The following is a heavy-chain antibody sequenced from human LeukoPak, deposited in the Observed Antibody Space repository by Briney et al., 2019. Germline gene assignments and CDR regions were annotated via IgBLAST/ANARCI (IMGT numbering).Heavy chain of an antibody. CDR3: ATLKGYCTTASCDY. CDR1: GYTFTGYY. Sequence: VASVRVSCKASGYTFTGYYIHWVRQAPGQGLEWMGWINPNSGGTNYAQKFQGRVTLTRDTSISTAYMELSSLISDDTAVYYCATLKGYCTTASCDYWGHGTLVTVSS. D-gene: IGHD2-8*01. CDR2: INPNSGGT. V-gene: IGHV1-2*02. J-gene: IGHJ4*01.